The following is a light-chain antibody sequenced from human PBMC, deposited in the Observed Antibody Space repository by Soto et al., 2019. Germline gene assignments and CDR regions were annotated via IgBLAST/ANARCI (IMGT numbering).Light chain of an antibody. CDR3: RSYDTNSSRLV. Sequence: QSALTQPPSVSGSPGQSITISCTGTSTDLGACYYVSWYHQQPGKAPKLLIYDDSNRPSGVPNRFSGSKSGNTASLAITGLQAEEEADYYCRSYDTNSSRLVFGGGTKLTVL. CDR1: STDLGACYY. V-gene: IGLV2-14*01. J-gene: IGLJ3*02. CDR2: DDS.